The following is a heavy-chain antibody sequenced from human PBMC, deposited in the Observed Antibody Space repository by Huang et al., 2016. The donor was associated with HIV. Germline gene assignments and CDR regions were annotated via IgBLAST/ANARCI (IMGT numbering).Heavy chain of an antibody. CDR2: ISGSVDKT. V-gene: IGHV3-23*01. CDR3: AKVPTVVTFH. D-gene: IGHD2-21*02. J-gene: IGHJ4*02. Sequence: DVQLLESGGDFVQPGGSLGLSCAASRFTFSTYAMSWVRQAPGKGMEWVSAISGSVDKTYYADSVKGRFTISRDNSKNTLFLQMNSLRAEDTAVYYCAKVPTVVTFHWGQGTLVTVSS. CDR1: RFTFSTYA.